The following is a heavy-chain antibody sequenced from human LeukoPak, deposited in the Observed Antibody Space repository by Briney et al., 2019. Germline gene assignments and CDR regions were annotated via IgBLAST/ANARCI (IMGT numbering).Heavy chain of an antibody. CDR2: ISYDGSNK. J-gene: IGHJ4*02. V-gene: IGHV3-30*04. D-gene: IGHD3-22*01. CDR3: ARVLPPPDSYDSRGYFYYLDY. Sequence: PGGSLRLSCAASGFTFSSYAMHWVRQAPGKGLEWVAVISYDGSNKYYADSVKGRFTISRDNSKNTLYLQMNSLRAEDTAVYYFARVLPPPDSYDSRGYFYYLDYWGQGPWSPSPQ. CDR1: GFTFSSYA.